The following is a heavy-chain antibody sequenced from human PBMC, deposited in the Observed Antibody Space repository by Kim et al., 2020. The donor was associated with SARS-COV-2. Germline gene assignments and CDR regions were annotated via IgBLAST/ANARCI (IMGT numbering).Heavy chain of an antibody. V-gene: IGHV1-18*01. CDR3: ARDGGSCYSGRDTTKRFCYFDY. J-gene: IGHJ4*02. CDR2: ISAYNGNT. CDR1: GYTFTSYG. D-gene: IGHD2-15*01. Sequence: ASVKVSCKASGYTFTSYGISWVRQAPGQGLEWMGWISAYNGNTNYAQKLQGRVTMTTDTSTSTAYMELRSLRSDDTAVYYCARDGGSCYSGRDTTKRFCYFDYWGQGTLVTVSS.